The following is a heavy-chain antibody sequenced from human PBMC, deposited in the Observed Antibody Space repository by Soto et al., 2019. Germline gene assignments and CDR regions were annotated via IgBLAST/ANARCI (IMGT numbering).Heavy chain of an antibody. CDR2: IKSKTDGGTT. CDR1: GFTFSNAW. J-gene: IGHJ4*02. V-gene: IGHV3-15*07. D-gene: IGHD6-13*01. Sequence: GAPLRLSCAASGFTFSNAWMNWVRQAPGKGLEWVGRIKSKTDGGTTDYAAPVKGRFTISRDDSKNTLYLQMNSLKTEDTAVYYCSQSSSWYFTVYCGQGTLVTLSS. CDR3: SQSSSWYFTVY.